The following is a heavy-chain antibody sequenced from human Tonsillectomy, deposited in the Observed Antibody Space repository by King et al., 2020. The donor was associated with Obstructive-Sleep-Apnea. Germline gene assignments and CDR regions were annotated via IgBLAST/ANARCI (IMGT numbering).Heavy chain of an antibody. CDR2: ISYDGSNK. Sequence: VQLVESGGGVVQPGRSLRLSCAASGFTFSTYPMNWVRQAPGKGLEWVAVISYDGSNKYYADSVKGRFTISRDNSKNTLYLQMNSLRAEDTAVYYCARALTDYYDSSGSDYGGQGTLVTVSS. D-gene: IGHD3-22*01. J-gene: IGHJ4*02. CDR3: ARALTDYYDSSGSDY. V-gene: IGHV3-30*04. CDR1: GFTFSTYP.